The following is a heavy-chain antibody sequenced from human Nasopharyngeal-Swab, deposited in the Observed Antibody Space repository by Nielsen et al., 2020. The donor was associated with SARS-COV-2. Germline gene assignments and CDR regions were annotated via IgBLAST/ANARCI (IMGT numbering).Heavy chain of an antibody. V-gene: IGHV3-9*01. CDR1: GFTFDDYA. D-gene: IGHD3-10*01. Sequence: SLKISCVASGFTFDDYAMHWVRQAPGKGLEWVSGIRWSGDSIGYADSVRGRFSVSRDNAKNSLYLQMNSLRAEDTAVYYCARERGAGTRKGYFDYWGQGTLVTVSS. J-gene: IGHJ4*02. CDR3: ARERGAGTRKGYFDY. CDR2: IRWSGDSI.